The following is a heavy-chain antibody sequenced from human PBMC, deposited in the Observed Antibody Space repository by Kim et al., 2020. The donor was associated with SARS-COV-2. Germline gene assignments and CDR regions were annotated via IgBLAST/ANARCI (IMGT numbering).Heavy chain of an antibody. J-gene: IGHJ6*02. V-gene: IGHV3-53*01. CDR3: ARSGGYSYYGMDI. Sequence: DSVKGRFTVSRDISKSTVYLQMNSLRADDTAVYYCARSGGYSYYGMDIWGQGTTVTVSS. D-gene: IGHD5-12*01.